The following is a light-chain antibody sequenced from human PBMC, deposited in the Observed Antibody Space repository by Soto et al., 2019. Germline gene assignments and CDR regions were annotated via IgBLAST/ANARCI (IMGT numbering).Light chain of an antibody. J-gene: IGKJ4*01. CDR1: QSINNW. CDR3: QQYNSYPLT. CDR2: DVS. V-gene: IGKV1-5*01. Sequence: DIQMTQSPSTLSASVGDRVTISCRASQSINNWLAWYQQKPGKAPKLLIYDVSTLESGVPSRFSGSGSGTEFTLTISSLQPDDFATYYCQQYNSYPLTFGGGTKVDIK.